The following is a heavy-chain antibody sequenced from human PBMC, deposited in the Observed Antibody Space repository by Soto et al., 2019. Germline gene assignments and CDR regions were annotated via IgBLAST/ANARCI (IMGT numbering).Heavy chain of an antibody. CDR3: ASGFSSGWYGGVGY. CDR1: GFTFSSYA. Sequence: GGSLRLSCAASGFTFSSYAMHWVRQAPGKGLEWVAVISYDGSNKYYADSVKGRFTRSRDNSKNTLYLQMNSLRAEDTAVYYCASGFSSGWYGGVGYWGQGTLVTVSS. J-gene: IGHJ4*02. D-gene: IGHD6-19*01. V-gene: IGHV3-30-3*01. CDR2: ISYDGSNK.